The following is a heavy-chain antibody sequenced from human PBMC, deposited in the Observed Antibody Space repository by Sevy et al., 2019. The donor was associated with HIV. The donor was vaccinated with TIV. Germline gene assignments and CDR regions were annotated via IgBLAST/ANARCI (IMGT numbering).Heavy chain of an antibody. V-gene: IGHV3-23*01. J-gene: IGHJ4*02. CDR2: FSFGCGKI. CDR1: GFTFSNYA. D-gene: IGHD2-2*01. Sequence: GGSLRLSCAASGFTFSNYAMGWVRQAPGKGLGWVSTFSFGCGKINYADSVKGRFTISRDNSKNTLYLQMNSLRAEDTALYYCAREGCSKPHDYWGQGTLVTVSS. CDR3: AREGCSKPHDY.